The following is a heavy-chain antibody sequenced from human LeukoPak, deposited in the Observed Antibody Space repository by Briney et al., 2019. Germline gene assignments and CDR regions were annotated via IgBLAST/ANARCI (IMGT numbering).Heavy chain of an antibody. CDR2: IIPIFGTT. CDR3: ARLVGISPKIWFGELFRAKGDY. V-gene: IGHV1-69*06. J-gene: IGHJ4*02. CDR1: GGTFSSYA. D-gene: IGHD3-10*01. Sequence: SVKVSCKASGGTFSSYAISWVRQAPGQGLEWMGGIIPIFGTTNYAQKFQDRVTITADKSTSTAYMELSSLRSEDTAVYYCARLVGISPKIWFGELFRAKGDYWGQGTLVTASS.